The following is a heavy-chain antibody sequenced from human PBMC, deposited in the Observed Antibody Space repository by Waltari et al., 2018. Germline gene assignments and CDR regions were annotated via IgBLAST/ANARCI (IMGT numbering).Heavy chain of an antibody. CDR1: GGTFSSYA. CDR3: ARLHGYSGSPYFDY. Sequence: QVQLVQSGAEVKKPGSSVKVSCKASGGTFSSYAISWVRQAPGQGLEWMGGIIPILGTANYAQKFQGRVTITADESTSTAYMELSSLRSEDTAVYYCARLHGYSGSPYFDYWGQGTLVTVSS. CDR2: IIPILGTA. D-gene: IGHD1-26*01. J-gene: IGHJ4*02. V-gene: IGHV1-69*12.